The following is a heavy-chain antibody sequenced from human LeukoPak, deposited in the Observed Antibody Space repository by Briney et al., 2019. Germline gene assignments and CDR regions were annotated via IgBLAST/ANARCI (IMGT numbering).Heavy chain of an antibody. D-gene: IGHD3-10*01. CDR2: IIPIFGTA. CDR3: VRDWVVRGVIVY. CDR1: GGTFSSYA. Sequence: SVKVSCKASGGTFSSYAISWVRQAPGQGLEWMGGIIPIFGTANYAQKFQGRVTITADESTSTAYMELSSLRSEDTAVYYCVRDWVVRGVIVYWGQGTLVTVSS. V-gene: IGHV1-69*13. J-gene: IGHJ4*02.